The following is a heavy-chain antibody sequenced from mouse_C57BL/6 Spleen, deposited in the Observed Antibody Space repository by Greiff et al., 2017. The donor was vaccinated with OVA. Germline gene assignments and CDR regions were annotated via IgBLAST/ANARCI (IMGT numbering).Heavy chain of an antibody. CDR3: ARGGYDYDVWFAY. CDR2: INPSSGYT. Sequence: VQLQQSGAELATPGASVKLSCKASGYTFTSYWMHWVKQRPGQGLEWIGYINPSSGYTKYNQKFKDKATLTADKSSSTAYMQLSSLTYEDSAVYYCARGGYDYDVWFAYWGQGTLVTVSA. CDR1: GYTFTSYW. V-gene: IGHV1-7*01. J-gene: IGHJ3*01. D-gene: IGHD2-4*01.